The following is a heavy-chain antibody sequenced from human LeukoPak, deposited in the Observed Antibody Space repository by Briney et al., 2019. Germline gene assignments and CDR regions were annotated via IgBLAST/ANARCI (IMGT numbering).Heavy chain of an antibody. V-gene: IGHV3-43D*04. CDR2: ISRDGRNT. J-gene: IGHJ4*02. CDR3: AKDDSTGTYDIPY. Sequence: PGGSLRLSCAASGFALGDYAMHWVRQGPGTGLEWVALISRDGRNTHYADSVRGRFTVSRDDSKNSLYLHMNSLRGEDTALYYCAKDDSTGTYDIPYWGQGTLVTVSS. D-gene: IGHD2-8*01. CDR1: GFALGDYA.